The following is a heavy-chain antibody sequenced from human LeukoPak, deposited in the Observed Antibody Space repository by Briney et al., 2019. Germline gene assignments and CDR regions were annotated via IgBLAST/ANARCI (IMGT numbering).Heavy chain of an antibody. D-gene: IGHD6-19*01. V-gene: IGHV3-30*02. Sequence: PGGSLRLSCAASGFTFSSYGMHWVRQAPGKGLEWVAFIRYDGSNKYYADSVKGRFTISRDNSKNTLYLQMNSLRAEDTAVYYCAKEASNSSGWFLYYYYYMDVWGKGTTVTISS. CDR2: IRYDGSNK. CDR1: GFTFSSYG. CDR3: AKEASNSSGWFLYYYYYMDV. J-gene: IGHJ6*03.